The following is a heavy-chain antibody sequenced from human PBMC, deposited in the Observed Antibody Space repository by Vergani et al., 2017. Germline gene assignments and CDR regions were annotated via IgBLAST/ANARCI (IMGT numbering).Heavy chain of an antibody. J-gene: IGHJ4*02. CDR1: GGSFNDYW. CDR3: ARHVPCGDGACLHFDH. D-gene: IGHD2-21*01. CDR2: IRHDGIT. Sequence: QAQLQQWGAGLLKPSETLSLTCAIYGGSFNDYWWTWIRQPPGKGLEWIGEIRHDGITHYSPSLKSRVTISIDTSTHQFSLNLRSVTAADTAVYYCARHVPCGDGACLHFDHWGQGTQVTVSS. V-gene: IGHV4-34*01.